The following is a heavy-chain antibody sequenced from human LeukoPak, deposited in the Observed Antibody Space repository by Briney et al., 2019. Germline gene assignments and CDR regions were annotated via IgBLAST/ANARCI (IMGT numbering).Heavy chain of an antibody. D-gene: IGHD2-8*01. J-gene: IGHJ4*02. CDR1: CGSISSGGYS. V-gene: IGHV4-31*03. CDR3: ARGQSCTNGVCYYFDS. Sequence: SETLSLTCTVSCGSISSGGYSWSWLRQHPVKGLEWIGYIYFRGTTYYNPSLRSRLTISVDTSKNQFSLKLSSVAAADTAVYYCARGQSCTNGVCYYFDSWGQGTLVTVSS. CDR2: IYFRGTT.